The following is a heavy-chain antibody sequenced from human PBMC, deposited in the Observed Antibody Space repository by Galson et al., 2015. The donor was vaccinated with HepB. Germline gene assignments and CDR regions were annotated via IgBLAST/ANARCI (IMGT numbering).Heavy chain of an antibody. Sequence: SLRLSCAGSGFTFNNYWMGWVCQAPGKGLEWVAVIWYDDGSQKYYADSVKGRFTISRDNSKNTLYLQMSSLIAEDTAIYYCARGPREQLDRLDYWGQGTLVTVSS. CDR2: IWYDDGSQK. CDR1: GFTFNNYW. D-gene: IGHD1-1*01. CDR3: ARGPREQLDRLDY. J-gene: IGHJ4*02. V-gene: IGHV3-33*08.